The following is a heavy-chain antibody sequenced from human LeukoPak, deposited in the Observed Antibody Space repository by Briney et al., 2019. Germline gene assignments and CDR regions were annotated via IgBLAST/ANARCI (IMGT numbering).Heavy chain of an antibody. Sequence: SETLSLTCTVSGYSISSGYYWGWIRQPPGKGLEWIGSIYYSGSTYYNPSLKSRVTISVDTSKNQFSLKLSSVTAADTAVYYCARAYYDSNSDAFDIWGQGTMVTVSS. D-gene: IGHD3-22*01. CDR2: IYYSGST. CDR3: ARAYYDSNSDAFDI. CDR1: GYSISSGYY. J-gene: IGHJ3*02. V-gene: IGHV4-38-2*02.